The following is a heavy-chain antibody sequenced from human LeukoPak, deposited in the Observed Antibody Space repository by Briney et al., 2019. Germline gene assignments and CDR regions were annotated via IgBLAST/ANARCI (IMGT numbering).Heavy chain of an antibody. CDR3: ARDLKQWRGENYFDS. CDR2: ISYHGSEK. V-gene: IGHV3-30*15. J-gene: IGHJ4*02. Sequence: GGSLRLSCVDPGFTFSSYATHWVRQAPGKGLEWVAVISYHGSEKYYADSVKGRFTISRDNSKNTLYLQMSSLRAEDTAVYYCARDLKQWRGENYFDSWGPGTLITVSS. CDR1: GFTFSSYA. D-gene: IGHD6-19*01.